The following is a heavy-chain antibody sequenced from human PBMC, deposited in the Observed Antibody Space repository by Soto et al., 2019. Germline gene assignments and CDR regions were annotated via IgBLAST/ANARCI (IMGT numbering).Heavy chain of an antibody. V-gene: IGHV1-69*01. CDR2: IIPIFGTA. Sequence: QVQLVQSGAEVKKPGSSVKVSCKASGGTFSSYAISWVRQAPGQGLEWMGGIIPIFGTANYAQKLQGRVTITADESTSTAYMELSSLRSEDTAVYYCASFRSGVTATPGPEYFQHWGQGTLVTVSS. D-gene: IGHD2-21*02. CDR1: GGTFSSYA. CDR3: ASFRSGVTATPGPEYFQH. J-gene: IGHJ1*01.